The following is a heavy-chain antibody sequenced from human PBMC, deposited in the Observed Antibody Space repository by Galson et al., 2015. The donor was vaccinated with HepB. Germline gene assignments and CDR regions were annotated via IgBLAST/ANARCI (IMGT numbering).Heavy chain of an antibody. CDR2: ISYDGSNK. D-gene: IGHD2/OR15-2a*01. CDR3: ARDWRGYFEFDY. CDR1: GFTFSSYA. V-gene: IGHV3-30-3*01. J-gene: IGHJ4*02. Sequence: SLRLSCAASGFTFSSYAMHWVRQAPGKGLEWVAVISYDGSNKYYADSVKGRFTISRDNSKNTLYLQMNSLRAEDTAVYYCARDWRGYFEFDYWGQGTLVTVSS.